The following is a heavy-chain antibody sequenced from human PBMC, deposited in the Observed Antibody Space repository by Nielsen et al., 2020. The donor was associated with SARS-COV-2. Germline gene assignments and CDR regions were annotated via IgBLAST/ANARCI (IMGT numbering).Heavy chain of an antibody. Sequence: GGSLRLSCAASGFTFSLYAIHWVRQTPGKGLEWVASISYEGSKKYYADSLTGRFTVSRDTSKNTVYLQMNSLSVEDTAVYYCARSVGPLGAHAFDIWGQGTMVTVSS. CDR2: ISYEGSKK. D-gene: IGHD3-10*01. J-gene: IGHJ3*02. CDR3: ARSVGPLGAHAFDI. CDR1: GFTFSLYA. V-gene: IGHV3-30*04.